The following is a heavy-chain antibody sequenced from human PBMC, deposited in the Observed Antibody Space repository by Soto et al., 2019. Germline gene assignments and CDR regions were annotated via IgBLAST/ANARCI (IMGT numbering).Heavy chain of an antibody. Sequence: QVQLVQSGAEVKMPGASVKVSCKASGYTFTTYGIAWVRQAPGQAPEWVGWISPNNDNTHFAQKLQGRVTMTTDTSTGSVYMELRSLRSDDTAVYYCARDDCFGATCYIGDYWGQGALVTVSS. V-gene: IGHV1-18*01. CDR1: GYTFTTYG. CDR3: ARDDCFGATCYIGDY. J-gene: IGHJ4*02. D-gene: IGHD2-15*01. CDR2: ISPNNDNT.